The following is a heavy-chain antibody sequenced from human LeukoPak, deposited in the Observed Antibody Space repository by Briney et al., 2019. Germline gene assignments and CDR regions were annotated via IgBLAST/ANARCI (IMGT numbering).Heavy chain of an antibody. Sequence: GGSLRLSCAASGFTFSSYWMSWVRQAPGKGLEWVANIKQDGSEKYYVDSVKGRFTISRDNAKNSLYLQMNSLRAEDTAVYYCARYGCSSTSCYVPFDYWGQGTLVTVSS. CDR1: GFTFSSYW. CDR3: ARYGCSSTSCYVPFDY. V-gene: IGHV3-7*01. D-gene: IGHD2-2*01. CDR2: IKQDGSEK. J-gene: IGHJ4*02.